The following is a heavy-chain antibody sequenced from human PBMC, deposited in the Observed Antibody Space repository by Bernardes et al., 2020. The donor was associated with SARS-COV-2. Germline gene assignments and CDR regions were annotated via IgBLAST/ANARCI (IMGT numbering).Heavy chain of an antibody. CDR1: GYPFTSYD. CDR3: ARGTEYRLEDLSTNAFDP. J-gene: IGHJ3*01. CDR2: INPNSGTA. Sequence: ASAKDFCKTSGYPFTSYDINWVRQATGQGLEWMGWINPNSGTAGIAQKFQGRVIMTRDTSRSTAYMELSNLRSEDTAVYYCARGTEYRLEDLSTNAFDPWGQGTMVTVSS. D-gene: IGHD3-16*02. V-gene: IGHV1-8*01.